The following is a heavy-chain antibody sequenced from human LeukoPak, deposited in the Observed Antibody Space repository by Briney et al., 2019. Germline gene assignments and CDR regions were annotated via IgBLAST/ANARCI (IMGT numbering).Heavy chain of an antibody. V-gene: IGHV1-2*02. CDR2: INCNTGDT. CDR3: ARDRYFGGNSYGY. J-gene: IGHJ4*02. CDR1: GYTFTFYL. D-gene: IGHD4-23*01. Sequence: GASVKVSCKASGYTFTFYLIHWVRQAPGQRPEWMGWINCNTGDTNYAQKFQGRVSMTRDTSTSTLYMDLTSLTSDDTAVYYCARDRYFGGNSYGYWGKGTLVTVSS.